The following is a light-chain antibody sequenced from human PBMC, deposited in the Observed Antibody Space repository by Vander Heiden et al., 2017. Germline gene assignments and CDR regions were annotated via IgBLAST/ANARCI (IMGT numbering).Light chain of an antibody. CDR2: AAS. Sequence: DIQMTQSPSSLSASVGDRVTITCRASQSISSYLNWYQQKPEKAPKLLIYAASSLQSGVPSRLSGSGSGTDFTLTISSLQPEDFATYYCQQSDSTPYTFGQGTKLEMK. V-gene: IGKV1-39*01. CDR3: QQSDSTPYT. CDR1: QSISSY. J-gene: IGKJ2*01.